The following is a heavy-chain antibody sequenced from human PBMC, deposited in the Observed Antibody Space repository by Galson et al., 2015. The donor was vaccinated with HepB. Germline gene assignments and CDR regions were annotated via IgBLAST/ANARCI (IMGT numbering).Heavy chain of an antibody. CDR1: GYTFPNYG. J-gene: IGHJ4*02. CDR3: ARAHGKPYDFWSGYPPFDY. CDR2: ISADNAHT. D-gene: IGHD3-3*01. Sequence: SVKVSCKASGYTFPNYGITWVRQAPGQGLEWMGWISADNAHTDYAQKIQGRVTMTTDASTTTAYMELRSLRSDDTAFYFCARAHGKPYDFWSGYPPFDYWGQGTLVTVSS. V-gene: IGHV1-18*01.